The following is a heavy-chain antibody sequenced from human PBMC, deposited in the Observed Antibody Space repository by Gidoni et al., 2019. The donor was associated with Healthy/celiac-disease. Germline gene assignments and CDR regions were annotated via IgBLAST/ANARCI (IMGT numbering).Heavy chain of an antibody. Sequence: EVQLVESGGGLVQPGGSLRLSCAASGFTFSSYDMHWVRHATGKGLEWVSAIGTSGDTYYPGSVKGRFTISRENAKNSLYLQINSLRAGDTAVYYCARGVAVAGRHWYFDLWGRGTLVTVSS. CDR2: IGTSGDT. J-gene: IGHJ2*01. D-gene: IGHD6-19*01. V-gene: IGHV3-13*01. CDR1: GFTFSSYD. CDR3: ARGVAVAGRHWYFDL.